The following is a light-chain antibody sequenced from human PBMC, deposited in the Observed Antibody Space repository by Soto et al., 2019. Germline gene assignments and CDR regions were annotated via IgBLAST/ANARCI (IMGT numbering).Light chain of an antibody. V-gene: IGKV3-15*01. CDR1: QSVNSD. CDR2: GAS. J-gene: IGKJ1*01. CDR3: HQYDNWPET. Sequence: ETVMTQSPATLSVSPGERATLSCRASQSVNSDLAWYQQKPGQAPRLLIYGASTRATGIPARFSGSGSGTESTLTISSLQSEDFAVYYCHQYDNWPETFGQGTKV.